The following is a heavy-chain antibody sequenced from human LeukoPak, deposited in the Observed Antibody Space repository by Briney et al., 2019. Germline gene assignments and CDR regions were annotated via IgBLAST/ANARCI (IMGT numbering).Heavy chain of an antibody. CDR1: GYSISSGYY. CDR2: IYHSGST. V-gene: IGHV4-38-2*02. Sequence: SETLSLTCTVSGYSISSGYYWGWIRQPPGKGLEWIGSIYHSGSTYYNPSLKSRVTISVDTSKNQFSLKLSSVTAADTAVYYCARDRENSGSLDPWGQGTLVTVSS. CDR3: ARDRENSGSLDP. J-gene: IGHJ5*02. D-gene: IGHD1-26*01.